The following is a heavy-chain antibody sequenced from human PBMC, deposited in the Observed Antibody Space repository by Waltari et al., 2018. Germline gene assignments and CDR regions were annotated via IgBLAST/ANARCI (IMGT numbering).Heavy chain of an antibody. J-gene: IGHJ3*02. Sequence: QVQLQETGPGLVNPSQTLSLTCPVSGGSIRTAGHYWHWLRQPPGKGLEWSGYMYYSGSNYYNPSPKGVVTISVDTTKNEISLKLSSVTAADTAVDDCARGRRESMGGGFDIWGQGTMVTVSS. D-gene: IGHD1-26*01. CDR1: GGSIRTAGHY. CDR3: ARGRRESMGGGFDI. CDR2: MYYSGSN. V-gene: IGHV4-31*01.